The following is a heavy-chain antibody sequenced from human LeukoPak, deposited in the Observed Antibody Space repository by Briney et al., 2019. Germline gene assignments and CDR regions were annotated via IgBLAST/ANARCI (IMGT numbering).Heavy chain of an antibody. D-gene: IGHD3-10*01. CDR1: GGTFSSYA. V-gene: IGHV1-69*04. CDR2: IIPILGIA. Sequence: ASVKVSCKASGGTFSSYAISWVRQAPGQGLEWMGRIIPILGIANYAQKFQGRVTMTTDTSTNTAFMELRSLRSDDTAVHYCARAPWGVRGVYFDYWGQGTLVTVSS. J-gene: IGHJ4*02. CDR3: ARAPWGVRGVYFDY.